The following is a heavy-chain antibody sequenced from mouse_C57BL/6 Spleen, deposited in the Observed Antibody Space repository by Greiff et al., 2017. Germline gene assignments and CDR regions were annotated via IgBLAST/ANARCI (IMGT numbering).Heavy chain of an antibody. J-gene: IGHJ1*03. CDR3: AREGGYDGGYWYFDV. Sequence: VQLQQPGAELVKPGASVKLSCKASGYTFTSYWMHWVKQRPGRVLEWIGRIDPNSGGTKYNEKFKSKATLTVDKPSSTAYMQLSSLTSEDSAVYYCAREGGYDGGYWYFDVWGTGTTVTVSS. CDR1: GYTFTSYW. V-gene: IGHV1-72*01. CDR2: IDPNSGGT. D-gene: IGHD2-2*01.